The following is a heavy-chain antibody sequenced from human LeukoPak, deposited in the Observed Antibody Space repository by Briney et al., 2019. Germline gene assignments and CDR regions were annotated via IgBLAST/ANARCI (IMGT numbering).Heavy chain of an antibody. CDR2: IYYNGIT. Sequence: KSSETLSLTCTVSGDSISSGNFYWGWIRQPPGKELQWIGSIYYNGITHYNPSFESRVTISADTSTNEFSLKLRSVTAADTAMYYCARDHGDFVQHDWGQGTLVTVSS. CDR1: GDSISSGNFY. V-gene: IGHV4-39*01. CDR3: ARDHGDFVQHD. D-gene: IGHD4-17*01. J-gene: IGHJ4*02.